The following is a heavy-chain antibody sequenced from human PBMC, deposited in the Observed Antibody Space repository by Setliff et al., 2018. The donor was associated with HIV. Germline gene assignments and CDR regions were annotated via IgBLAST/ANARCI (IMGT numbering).Heavy chain of an antibody. CDR3: ARGTVITYFYDSSGSFDY. CDR1: GESFSGYY. D-gene: IGHD3-22*01. V-gene: IGHV4-34*01. CDR2: VNHSGNT. J-gene: IGHJ4*02. Sequence: PSETLSLTCAVYGESFSGYYWTWIRQPPGKGLEWIGEVNHSGNTNYNPSLKSRVTISADTSKNQFSLKLTSVTAADTAVYYCARGTVITYFYDSSGSFDYWGQGTQVTVSS.